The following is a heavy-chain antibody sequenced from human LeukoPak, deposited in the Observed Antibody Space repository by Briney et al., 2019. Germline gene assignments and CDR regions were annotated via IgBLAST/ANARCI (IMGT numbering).Heavy chain of an antibody. D-gene: IGHD6-13*01. Sequence: SETLSLTCTVSGGSISSYHWSWIWQPPGKGLEWIGYIYYSGSTNYNPSLKSRVTISVDTSKNQFSLKLSSVTAADTAVYYCASVSSSSWYYFDYWGQGTLVTVSS. V-gene: IGHV4-59*01. CDR1: GGSISSYH. CDR3: ASVSSSSWYYFDY. CDR2: IYYSGST. J-gene: IGHJ4*02.